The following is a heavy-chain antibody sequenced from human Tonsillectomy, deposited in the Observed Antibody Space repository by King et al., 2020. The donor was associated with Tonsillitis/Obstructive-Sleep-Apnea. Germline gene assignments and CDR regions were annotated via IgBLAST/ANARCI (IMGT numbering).Heavy chain of an antibody. CDR2: IYYSGST. CDR1: GGSISSTSYY. V-gene: IGHV4-39*01. CDR3: ARHGGTPHLNWFDP. D-gene: IGHD2-15*01. J-gene: IGHJ5*02. Sequence: LQLQESGPGLVKPSETLSLTCTVSGGSISSTSYYWGWIRQPPGKGLEWIGSIYYSGSTYYNPSLKSRVTIYVDTSKNQFSLNLSSVTAAETAVYYCARHGGTPHLNWFDPWGQGTLVTVSS.